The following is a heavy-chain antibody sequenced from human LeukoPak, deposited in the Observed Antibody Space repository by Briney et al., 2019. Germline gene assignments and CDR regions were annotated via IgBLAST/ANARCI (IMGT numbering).Heavy chain of an antibody. J-gene: IGHJ4*02. Sequence: PGGSLRLSCADSGFMFGEYSISWVRQAPGKGLEWVGFIRSKTYGGTAQYAASVKGRFTISRDDSRSSAYLQMNNLKTEDTAVYFCTSPEGGTYHFDYWGQGTLVTVSS. CDR1: GFMFGEYS. CDR3: TSPEGGTYHFDY. CDR2: IRSKTYGGTA. V-gene: IGHV3-49*04. D-gene: IGHD1-26*01.